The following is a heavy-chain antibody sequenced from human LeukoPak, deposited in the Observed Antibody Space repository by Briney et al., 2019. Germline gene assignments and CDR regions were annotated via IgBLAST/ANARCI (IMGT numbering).Heavy chain of an antibody. D-gene: IGHD5-18*01. J-gene: IGHJ4*02. CDR1: GFTFGSYS. CDR2: ISSSSSYI. CDR3: ARVRGYSYGDY. Sequence: GGSLRLSCAASGFTFGSYSMNWVRQAPGKGLEWVSSISSSSSYIYYADSVKGRFTISRDNAKNSLYLQMNSLRAEDTAVYYCARVRGYSYGDYWGQGTLVTVSS. V-gene: IGHV3-21*01.